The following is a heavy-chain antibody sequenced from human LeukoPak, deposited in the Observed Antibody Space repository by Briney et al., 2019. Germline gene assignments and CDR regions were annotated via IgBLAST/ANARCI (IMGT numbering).Heavy chain of an antibody. CDR1: GFALSSYA. CDR2: INHSGST. Sequence: GSLRLSCAASGFALSSYAMSWVRQAPGKGLEWIGEINHSGSTNYNPSLKSRVTISVDTSKNQFSLKLSSVTAADTAVYYCARGGNRAARLQYFDYWGQGTLVTVSS. D-gene: IGHD6-6*01. CDR3: ARGGNRAARLQYFDY. V-gene: IGHV4-34*01. J-gene: IGHJ4*02.